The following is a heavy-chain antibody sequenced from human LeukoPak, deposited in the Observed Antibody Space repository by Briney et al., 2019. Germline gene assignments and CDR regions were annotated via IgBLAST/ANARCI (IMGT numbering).Heavy chain of an antibody. CDR2: ISSSSYI. V-gene: IGHV3-21*01. J-gene: IGHJ5*02. D-gene: IGHD6-13*01. CDR1: GFTFSSYS. Sequence: GGSLRLSCAASGFTFSSYSMNWVRQAPGKGLEWVSSISSSSYIYYADSVKGRFTISRDNAKNSLYLQMNSLRAEDTAVYYCARMSRAASGLFDPWGQGTLVTVSS. CDR3: ARMSRAASGLFDP.